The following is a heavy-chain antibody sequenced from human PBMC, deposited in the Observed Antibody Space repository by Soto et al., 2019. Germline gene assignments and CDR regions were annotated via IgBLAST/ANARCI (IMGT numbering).Heavy chain of an antibody. Sequence: GGSLRLSCAASGFTFSSYAMHWVRQAPGKGLEWVAVIWYDGSNKYYADSVKGRFTISRDNSRNTLYLQMNSLRAEDTAVYYCAGDPGGNCYFCMDVWGQGTTVTVSS. CDR1: GFTFSSYA. J-gene: IGHJ6*02. CDR3: AGDPGGNCYFCMDV. CDR2: IWYDGSNK. D-gene: IGHD2-15*01. V-gene: IGHV3-33*01.